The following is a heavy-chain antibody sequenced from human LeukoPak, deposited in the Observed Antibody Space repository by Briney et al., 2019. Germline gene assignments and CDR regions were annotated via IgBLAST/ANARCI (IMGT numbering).Heavy chain of an antibody. CDR2: ISNSGSYT. CDR3: AKDKGDFWSGHHY. Sequence: GGSLRLSCAASGLSFSDFYTSWIRQAPGKGLEWVSYISNSGSYTAYADSVQGRFTISRDNAKNSVYLQMNSLRAEDTAVYYCAKDKGDFWSGHHYWGQGTLVTVSS. V-gene: IGHV3-11*05. CDR1: GLSFSDFY. J-gene: IGHJ4*02. D-gene: IGHD3-3*01.